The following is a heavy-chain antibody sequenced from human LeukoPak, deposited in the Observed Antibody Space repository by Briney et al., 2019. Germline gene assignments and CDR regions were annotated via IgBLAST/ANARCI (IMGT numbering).Heavy chain of an antibody. D-gene: IGHD3-16*02. CDR2: IYHSGST. Sequence: TPSETLSLTCTVSGGSISSGGYYWSWIRQPPGKGLEWIGYIYHSGSTYYNPSLKSRVTISVDTSKNQFSLKLSSVTAADTAVYYCARVGYYDYVWGSYRYDRPDAFDIWGQGTMVTVSS. CDR1: GGSISSGGYY. V-gene: IGHV4-30-2*01. J-gene: IGHJ3*02. CDR3: ARVGYYDYVWGSYRYDRPDAFDI.